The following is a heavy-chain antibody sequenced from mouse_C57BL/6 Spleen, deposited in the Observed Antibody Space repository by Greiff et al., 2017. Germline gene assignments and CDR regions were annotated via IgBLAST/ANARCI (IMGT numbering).Heavy chain of an antibody. CDR3: VILYDYHWYFDV. J-gene: IGHJ1*03. Sequence: EVQRVESGGGLVQPKGSLKLSCAASGFSFNTYAMNWVRQAPGKGLEWVARIRSKSNNYATYYADSVKDRFTISRDDSESMLYLQMNNLKTEDTAMYYCVILYDYHWYFDVWGTGTTVTVSS. D-gene: IGHD2-4*01. CDR1: GFSFNTYA. CDR2: IRSKSNNYAT. V-gene: IGHV10-1*01.